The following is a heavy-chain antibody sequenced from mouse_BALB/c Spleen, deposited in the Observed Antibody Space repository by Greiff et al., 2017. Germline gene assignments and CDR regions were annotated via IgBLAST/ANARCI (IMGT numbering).Heavy chain of an antibody. J-gene: IGHJ2*01. CDR3: ARVYYYGSSDY. D-gene: IGHD1-1*01. Sequence: VKLVESGPGLVAPSQSLSITCTVSGFSLTSYGVHWVRQPPGKGLEWLGVIWAGGSTNYNSALMSRLSISKDNSKSQVFLKMNSLQTDDTAMYYCARVYYYGSSDYWGQGTTLTVSS. CDR1: GFSLTSYG. V-gene: IGHV2-9*02. CDR2: IWAGGST.